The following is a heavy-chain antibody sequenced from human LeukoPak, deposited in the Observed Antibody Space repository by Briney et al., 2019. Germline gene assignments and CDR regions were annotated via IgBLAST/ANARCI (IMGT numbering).Heavy chain of an antibody. CDR3: ARPLSWEWYAFDI. CDR1: GFTVSSNY. D-gene: IGHD1-26*01. Sequence: GGSLRLSCAASGFTVSSNYMSWVRQAPGKGLEWVSVIYSGGSTYYADSVKGRFTISRDSSKNTLYLQMNSLRAEDTAVYYCARPLSWEWYAFDIWGQGTMVTVSS. J-gene: IGHJ3*02. V-gene: IGHV3-66*04. CDR2: IYSGGST.